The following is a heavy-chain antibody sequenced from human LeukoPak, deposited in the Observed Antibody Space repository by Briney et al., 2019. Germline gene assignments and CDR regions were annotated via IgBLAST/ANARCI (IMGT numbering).Heavy chain of an antibody. V-gene: IGHV4-39*07. CDR1: GGSISSSSYY. D-gene: IGHD3-22*01. Sequence: PSETLSLTCTVSGGSISSSSYYWGWIRQPPGKGLEWSGSIYYSGSTYYNPSLKSRVTISVDTSKNQFSLKLSSVTAADTAVYYCARADSSGPDAFDIWGQGTMVTVSS. CDR2: IYYSGST. CDR3: ARADSSGPDAFDI. J-gene: IGHJ3*02.